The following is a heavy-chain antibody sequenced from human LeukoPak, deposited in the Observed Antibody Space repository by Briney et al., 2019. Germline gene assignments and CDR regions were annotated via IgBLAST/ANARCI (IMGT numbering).Heavy chain of an antibody. D-gene: IGHD2-15*01. V-gene: IGHV3-23*01. CDR1: GFTFSSYA. CDR3: AKSVLPAFFDY. Sequence: GGSLRLSCAASGFTFSSYAMSWVRQAPGKGLEWVSAISGSGGSTYYADSVKGRFTISRDNSKNPLYLQMNSLRADDTAVYYCAKSVLPAFFDYWGQGTLVTVSS. CDR2: ISGSGGST. J-gene: IGHJ4*02.